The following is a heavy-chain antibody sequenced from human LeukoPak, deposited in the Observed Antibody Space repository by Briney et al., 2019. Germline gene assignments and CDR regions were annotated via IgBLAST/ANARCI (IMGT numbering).Heavy chain of an antibody. J-gene: IGHJ4*02. D-gene: IGHD6-13*01. CDR3: ASGRQLGY. V-gene: IGHV3-7*01. CDR1: GFTFSNYW. Sequence: GGSLRLSCAASGFTFSNYWMSWVRQAPGKGLEWVANIKRDGSEKYYVDSVKGRFTISRYNDKISLYLQMNSLRAEDAAVYYCASGRQLGYWGQGTLVTVSS. CDR2: IKRDGSEK.